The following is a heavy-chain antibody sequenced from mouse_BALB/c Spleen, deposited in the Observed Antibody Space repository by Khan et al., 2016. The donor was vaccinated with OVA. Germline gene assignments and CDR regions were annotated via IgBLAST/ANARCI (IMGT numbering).Heavy chain of an antibody. V-gene: IGHV2-6-4*01. CDR1: GFSLSRYN. CDR2: IWGGGGT. J-gene: IGHJ4*01. CDR3: ARAYYRFDGYYAMDY. D-gene: IGHD2-14*01. Sequence: VKLQESGPGLVAPSQSLSITCTVSGFSLSRYNIHWVRQPPGKGLEWLGVIWGGGGTDYNSTLKSRLSIRKDNSKSQVLLKMNSLQTDDTAIYYCARAYYRFDGYYAMDYWGQGTSVTVSS.